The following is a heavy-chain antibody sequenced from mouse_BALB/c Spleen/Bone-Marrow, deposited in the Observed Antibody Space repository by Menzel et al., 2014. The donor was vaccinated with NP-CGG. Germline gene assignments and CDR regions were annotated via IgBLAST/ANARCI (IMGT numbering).Heavy chain of an antibody. Sequence: VQLQQSGPELEKPGASVKISCKASGNSFTANNMSWVKQSNGKSLEWIGNIDLYYGGTSYNQKFKGKATLTVDKSSSTAYMQLKSLTSEDSAVYYCARSRYDGTYWYFDVWGAGTTVTVSS. CDR1: GNSFTANN. D-gene: IGHD2-14*01. V-gene: IGHV1-39*01. CDR2: IDLYYGGT. CDR3: ARSRYDGTYWYFDV. J-gene: IGHJ1*01.